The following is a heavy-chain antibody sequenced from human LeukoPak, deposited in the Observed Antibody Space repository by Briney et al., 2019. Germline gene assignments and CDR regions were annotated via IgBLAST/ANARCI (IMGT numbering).Heavy chain of an antibody. CDR2: INPNSGGT. Sequence: GASVTLSCTASAYTFTGYYMHWVRQAPGQGLEWMGRINPNSGGTNYAQKFQGRVTMTRDTSISTAYMELSRLRSDDTAVYYCAREVLYGGDHNWFDPWGQGSLVTVSS. J-gene: IGHJ5*02. CDR3: AREVLYGGDHNWFDP. CDR1: AYTFTGYY. V-gene: IGHV1-2*06. D-gene: IGHD4-23*01.